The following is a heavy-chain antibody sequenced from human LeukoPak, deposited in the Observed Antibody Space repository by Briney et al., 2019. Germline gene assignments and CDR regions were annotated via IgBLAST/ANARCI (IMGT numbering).Heavy chain of an antibody. Sequence: GGSLRLYCAAAGFTFSSYGMQWVRQAPGKWLEWVAVISYDGSNKYYADSVKGRFTISRDNSKNTLYLQMNSLRAEDTAVYYCAKDHAVAAAGPHFDYWGQGTLVTVSS. CDR3: AKDHAVAAAGPHFDY. CDR2: ISYDGSNK. V-gene: IGHV3-30*18. J-gene: IGHJ4*02. CDR1: GFTFSSYG. D-gene: IGHD6-13*01.